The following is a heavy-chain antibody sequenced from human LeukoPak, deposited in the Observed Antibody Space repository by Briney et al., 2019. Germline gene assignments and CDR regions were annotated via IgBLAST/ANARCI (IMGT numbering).Heavy chain of an antibody. J-gene: IGHJ4*02. CDR2: ISGGSDGT. V-gene: IGHV3-23*01. Sequence: PGGSLRLSCAASGFTFINYAMSWVRQAPGMGLEWVSGISGGSDGTYYADSVKGRFTISRDNSKNTLYLQMNSLRAEDTAIYYCAKGSSGYIYGDYWGQGTLATVSS. CDR1: GFTFINYA. D-gene: IGHD5-18*01. CDR3: AKGSSGYIYGDY.